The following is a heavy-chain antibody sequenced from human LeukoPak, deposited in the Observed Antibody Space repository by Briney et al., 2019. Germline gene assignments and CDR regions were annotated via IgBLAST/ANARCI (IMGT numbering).Heavy chain of an antibody. CDR2: ISHDGSNK. CDR1: GFTFSNYA. Sequence: GGSLRLSCAASGFTFSNYAMDWVRQAPGKGLEWVAVISHDGSNKYYADSVKGRFTISRDNSRNTLYLQMNSLRAEDTAVYYCARAQSSQGFGGGYYFYGMDVWGQGTTVTVSS. CDR3: ARAQSSQGFGGGYYFYGMDV. D-gene: IGHD3-10*01. J-gene: IGHJ6*02. V-gene: IGHV3-30*04.